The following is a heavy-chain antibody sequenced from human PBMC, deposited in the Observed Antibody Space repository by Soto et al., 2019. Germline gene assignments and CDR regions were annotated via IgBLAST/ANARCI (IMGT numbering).Heavy chain of an antibody. J-gene: IGHJ5*02. CDR3: ARDGKAAGKKNWFDR. CDR2: IIPILGIT. D-gene: IGHD6-13*01. Sequence: SVKVSCKASGGTFSSYTISWVRQAPGQGLEWMGRIIPILGITNYAQKFQGRVTITADKSTSTAYMELSSLRSEDTAVYYCARDGKAAGKKNWFDRWGQGTLVTVSS. V-gene: IGHV1-69*04. CDR1: GGTFSSYT.